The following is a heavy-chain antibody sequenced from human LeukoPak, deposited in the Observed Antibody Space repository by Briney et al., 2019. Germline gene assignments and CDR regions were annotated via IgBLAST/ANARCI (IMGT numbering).Heavy chain of an antibody. CDR3: ARGGFDYYGTGRAFDV. Sequence: ASVKVSCKTSGYSFPTYGISWVRQAPGQGLEWMGWISNDNGITNYAPQFQGRVTLDTETYTSTAYMELRSLRTDDTAVYYCARGGFDYYGTGRAFDVWGQGTLVTVSS. CDR2: ISNDNGIT. D-gene: IGHD3-10*01. V-gene: IGHV1-18*01. J-gene: IGHJ4*02. CDR1: GYSFPTYG.